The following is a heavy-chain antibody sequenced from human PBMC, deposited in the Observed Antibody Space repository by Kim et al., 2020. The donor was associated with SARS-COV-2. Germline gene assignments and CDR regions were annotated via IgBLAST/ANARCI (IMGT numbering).Heavy chain of an antibody. CDR2: IIHSGST. Sequence: SETLSLTCAVYGGSFSGYYWSCIRQPPGKGLEWIGEIIHSGSTNYNPSLKSRVTISVDTSKNQFSLKLSSVTAADTAVYYCARGTRQWLVRGPYYYYMDVWGKGTPVTVSS. J-gene: IGHJ6*03. D-gene: IGHD6-19*01. CDR1: GGSFSGYY. V-gene: IGHV4-34*01. CDR3: ARGTRQWLVRGPYYYYMDV.